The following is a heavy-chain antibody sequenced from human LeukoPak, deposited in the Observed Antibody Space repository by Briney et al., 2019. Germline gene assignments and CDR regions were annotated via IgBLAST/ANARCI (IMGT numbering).Heavy chain of an antibody. Sequence: PGGSLRLSCAVSGFTFSSYAMSWVRQAPGQELEWVSAISGSGGSTYYADSVKGRFTISRDNSKNTLYLQMNSLRAEDTAVYYCAKEYTSGWSPRFDPWGQGTLVTVSS. D-gene: IGHD6-19*01. CDR3: AKEYTSGWSPRFDP. J-gene: IGHJ5*02. CDR1: GFTFSSYA. V-gene: IGHV3-23*01. CDR2: ISGSGGST.